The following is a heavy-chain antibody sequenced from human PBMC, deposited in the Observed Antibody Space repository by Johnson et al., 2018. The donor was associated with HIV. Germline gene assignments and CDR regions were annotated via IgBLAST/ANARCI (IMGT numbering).Heavy chain of an antibody. J-gene: IGHJ3*02. V-gene: IGHV3-7*01. CDR2: IKQDGSEK. D-gene: IGHD3-16*01. CDR3: ARGSRYTHDNDDVYLLHAFDI. Sequence: VQLVESGGGVVQPRGSLRLSCAASGFTFRDYGMHWVRQTPGKGLEWVANIKQDGSEKYCVDSVKGRFTISRDNAKNSLYLQLNTLRAEDMTVYYCARGSRYTHDNDDVYLLHAFDIWGQGTVVTVSS. CDR1: GFTFRDYG.